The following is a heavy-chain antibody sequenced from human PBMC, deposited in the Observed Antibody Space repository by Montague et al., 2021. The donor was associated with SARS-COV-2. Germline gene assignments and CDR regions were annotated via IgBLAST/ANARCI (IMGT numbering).Heavy chain of an antibody. J-gene: IGHJ6*02. D-gene: IGHD5-18*01. V-gene: IGHV2-70*01. CDR2: IDWGDDK. Sequence: PALVKPTQTLTLTCTFSGFSLSTSGMCVSWIRQPPGKALEWLALIDWGDDKYYSTSLKTRLTISKDTSKNQVVLTMTNMDPVDTVTYYCARIPVSGTAMDQYYYYYGMDVWGQGTTVTVSS. CDR1: GFSLSTSGMC. CDR3: ARIPVSGTAMDQYYYYYGMDV.